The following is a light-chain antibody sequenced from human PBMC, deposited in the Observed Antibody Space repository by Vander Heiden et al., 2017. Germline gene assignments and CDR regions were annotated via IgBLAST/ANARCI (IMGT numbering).Light chain of an antibody. CDR1: QSITTW. CDR2: AVS. J-gene: IGKJ4*01. Sequence: DIQMTQSPSSLSASVGDSVTITCRARQSITTWLAWYQQKAGKAPKLLIYAVSVLESGVPSRFSGSGSGTDFTLTICSLQPDDCATYYCQQSNSFSPCTFGGGTKVEIK. V-gene: IGKV1-12*01. CDR3: QQSNSFSPCT.